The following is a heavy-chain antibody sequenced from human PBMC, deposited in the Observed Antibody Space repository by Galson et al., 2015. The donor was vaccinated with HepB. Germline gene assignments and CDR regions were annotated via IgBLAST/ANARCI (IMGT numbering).Heavy chain of an antibody. CDR3: ATTGGGYDPGVFDY. Sequence: SVKVSCKVSGYTLTELSMHWVRQAPGKGLEWMGGFDPEDGETIYAQKFQGRVTMTEDTSTDTAYMELSSLRSEDTAVYYCATTGGGYDPGVFDYWGQGTLVTVSS. J-gene: IGHJ4*02. V-gene: IGHV1-24*01. CDR2: FDPEDGET. D-gene: IGHD5-12*01. CDR1: GYTLTELS.